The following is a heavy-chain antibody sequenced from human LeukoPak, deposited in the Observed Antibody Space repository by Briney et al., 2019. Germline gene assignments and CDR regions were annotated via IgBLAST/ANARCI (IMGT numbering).Heavy chain of an antibody. J-gene: IGHJ5*02. Sequence: PSQTLSLTCTVSGGSISSGGYYWSWIRQHPGKGLEWIGYIYYSGSTYYNPSLKSRVTISVDTSKNQFSLKLSSVTAADTAVYYCARSGGGYVVVVPAAPGHWFDPWGQGTLVTVSS. D-gene: IGHD2-2*01. CDR3: ARSGGGYVVVVPAAPGHWFDP. CDR1: GGSISSGGYY. CDR2: IYYSGST. V-gene: IGHV4-31*03.